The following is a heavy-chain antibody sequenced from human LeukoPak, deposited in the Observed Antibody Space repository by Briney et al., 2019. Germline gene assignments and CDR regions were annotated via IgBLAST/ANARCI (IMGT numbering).Heavy chain of an antibody. CDR1: GGSISSGSYY. CDR3: VRNGRYFGWLRGHFDY. CDR2: IYPSGST. Sequence: SQTLSLTCTVSGGSISSGSYYWSWIRQPAGKGLEWIGRIYPSGSTNYNPSLKSRVTISVDTSKNQFSLKLSSVTAADTAMYYCVRNGRYFGWLRGHFDYWGQGTLVTVSS. V-gene: IGHV4-61*02. J-gene: IGHJ4*02. D-gene: IGHD3-9*01.